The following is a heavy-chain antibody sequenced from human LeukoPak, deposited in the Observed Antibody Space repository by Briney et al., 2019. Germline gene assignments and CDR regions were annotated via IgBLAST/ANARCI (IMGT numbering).Heavy chain of an antibody. Sequence: SETLSLTCTVSGGSISSYYWSWIRQPPGKGLEWIGYIYYSGSTNYNPSLKSRVTISVDTSKNQFSLKLSSVTAADTAVYYCARERMEGGKMGYYFDYWGQGTLVTVSS. D-gene: IGHD4-23*01. V-gene: IGHV4-59*01. CDR1: GGSISSYY. CDR3: ARERMEGGKMGYYFDY. J-gene: IGHJ4*02. CDR2: IYYSGST.